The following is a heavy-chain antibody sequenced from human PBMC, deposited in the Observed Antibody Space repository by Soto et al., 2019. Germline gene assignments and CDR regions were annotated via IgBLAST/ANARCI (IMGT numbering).Heavy chain of an antibody. CDR2: INPATGAA. D-gene: IGHD3-3*01. CDR1: GYPVTAYY. Sequence: QLHLVQSGAVVKKPGASVTVSCSASGYPVTAYYMHWVRQAPGRGLEWMGGINPATGAAKYTQTFPGRVTMNRDTSTSTVFMEPSGLTSEEPAVFYCARGGGVGVAGSAAFDMWGQGTLVTVSS. V-gene: IGHV1-2*02. CDR3: ARGGGVGVAGSAAFDM. J-gene: IGHJ3*02.